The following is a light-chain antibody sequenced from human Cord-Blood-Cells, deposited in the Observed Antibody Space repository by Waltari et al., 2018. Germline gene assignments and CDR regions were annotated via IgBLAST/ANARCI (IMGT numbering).Light chain of an antibody. Sequence: NFMLTQPHSVSDSPGKTVTISCTRSSGSIASHFVPWYQQRPGSSPTTVIYEDNQRPSGVPDRFSGSIDSSSNSASLTISGLKTEDEADYYCQSYDSSNQVFGGGTKLTVL. CDR3: QSYDSSNQV. CDR2: EDN. V-gene: IGLV6-57*01. J-gene: IGLJ3*02. CDR1: SGSIASHF.